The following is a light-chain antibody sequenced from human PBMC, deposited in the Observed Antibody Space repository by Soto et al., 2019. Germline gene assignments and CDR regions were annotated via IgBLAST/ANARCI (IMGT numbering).Light chain of an antibody. Sequence: SYELTQPPSVSESPGQTATITCSGAALPKQYAYWYQQKPGQAPVLVIYKDSERPSGIPERFSGSSSGTTVTLTISGVQAEDEADYYCQSADSSGTVVFGGGTKVTVL. V-gene: IGLV3-25*03. CDR3: QSADSSGTVV. CDR1: ALPKQY. CDR2: KDS. J-gene: IGLJ3*02.